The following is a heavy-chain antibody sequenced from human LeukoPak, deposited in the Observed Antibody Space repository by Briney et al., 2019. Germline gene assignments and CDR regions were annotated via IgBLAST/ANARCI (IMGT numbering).Heavy chain of an antibody. CDR2: INPNSGGT. V-gene: IGHV1-2*02. J-gene: IGHJ4*02. D-gene: IGHD3-3*01. CDR1: GYTFTGYY. CDR3: ARDRDYDFLSGYVYYFDY. Sequence: ASVKVSCKASGYTFTGYYMHWVRQAPGQGLEWMGWINPNSGGTNYAQKFQGRVTMTRDTSISTAYMELSRLRSDDTAVYYCARDRDYDFLSGYVYYFDYWGQGTLVTVSS.